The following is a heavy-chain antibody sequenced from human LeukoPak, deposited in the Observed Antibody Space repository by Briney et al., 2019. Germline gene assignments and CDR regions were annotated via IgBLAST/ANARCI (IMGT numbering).Heavy chain of an antibody. CDR2: ISSSGSTI. V-gene: IGHV3-11*01. J-gene: IGHJ4*02. Sequence: GGSLRLSCAASGFTFNDYYMRWIRQAPGKGLELVSYISSSGSTIYYAASVKGRFTISRDNAKNSLYLQMNSLRAEDTAVYYCARRKVDIVAVGPADYWGQGTLVTVSS. D-gene: IGHD2-2*03. CDR1: GFTFNDYY. CDR3: ARRKVDIVAVGPADY.